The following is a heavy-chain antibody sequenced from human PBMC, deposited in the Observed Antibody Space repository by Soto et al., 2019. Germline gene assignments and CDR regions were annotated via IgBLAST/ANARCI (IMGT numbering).Heavy chain of an antibody. V-gene: IGHV1-69*06. CDR2: IIPIFGTA. D-gene: IGHD6-6*01. J-gene: IGHJ6*02. CDR3: ASPDYSSSPYYYGMDV. Sequence: SVKVSCKASGGTFSSYAISWVRQAPGQGLEWMGGIIPIFGTANYAQKFQGRVTITADKSTSTAYMELSSLRSEDTAVYYCASPDYSSSPYYYGMDVWGQGTTVTSP. CDR1: GGTFSSYA.